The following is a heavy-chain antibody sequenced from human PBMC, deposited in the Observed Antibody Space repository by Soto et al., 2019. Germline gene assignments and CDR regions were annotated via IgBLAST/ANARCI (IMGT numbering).Heavy chain of an antibody. CDR1: GGSISSGGYY. Sequence: QVQLQESGPGLVKPSQTLSLTCTVSGGSISSGGYYWSWIRQHPGKGLEWIGYIYYSGSTYYNPSLKSRVTISVDASKNQFSLKLSSVTAADTAVYYCARVGGSSGYYHLHYWFDPWGQGTLVTVSS. CDR3: ARVGGSSGYYHLHYWFDP. D-gene: IGHD3-22*01. V-gene: IGHV4-31*03. J-gene: IGHJ5*02. CDR2: IYYSGST.